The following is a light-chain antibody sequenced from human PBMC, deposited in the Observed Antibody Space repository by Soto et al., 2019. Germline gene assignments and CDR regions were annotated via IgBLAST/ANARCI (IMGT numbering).Light chain of an antibody. CDR1: NSDIGNYNY. CDR2: EVS. V-gene: IGLV2-14*01. Sequence: QSALTQPASVSGSPGQSITISCTGTNSDIGNYNYVSWYQQHPGKAPKVMIYEVSNRPSGVSNRFSGSKSGNTASLTISGLQAEDEANYYCSSYTSSRTLEVFGGGTKLTVL. CDR3: SSYTSSRTLEV. J-gene: IGLJ2*01.